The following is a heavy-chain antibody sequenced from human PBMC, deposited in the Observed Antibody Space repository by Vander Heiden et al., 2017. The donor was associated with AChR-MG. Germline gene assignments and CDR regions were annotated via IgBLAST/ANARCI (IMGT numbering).Heavy chain of an antibody. D-gene: IGHD6-13*01. CDR1: GFTFDDYA. J-gene: IGHJ4*02. Sequence: EVQLVESGGGLVQPGRSLRLSCAASGFTFDDYAMHWVRQAPGKGLEWVSGISWNSGSIGYADSVKGRFTISRDNAKNSLYLQMNSLRAEDTALYYCAKDLVSAAGTDDYWGQGTLVTVSS. V-gene: IGHV3-9*01. CDR2: ISWNSGSI. CDR3: AKDLVSAAGTDDY.